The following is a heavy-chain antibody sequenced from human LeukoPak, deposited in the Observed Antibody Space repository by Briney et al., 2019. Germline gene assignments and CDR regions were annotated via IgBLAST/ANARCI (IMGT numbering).Heavy chain of an antibody. CDR2: IKPGGNEK. Sequence: GGSLRLSCAASGFSVSGKFMSWVRQGPGKGLEWVANIKPGGNEKYYVDSVKGRFTISRDNVKNSLYLQMNSLRAEDTAIYYCATFRFLGTWGQGTMVTVSP. D-gene: IGHD3-3*01. CDR3: ATFRFLGT. CDR1: GFSVSGKF. J-gene: IGHJ3*01. V-gene: IGHV3-7*03.